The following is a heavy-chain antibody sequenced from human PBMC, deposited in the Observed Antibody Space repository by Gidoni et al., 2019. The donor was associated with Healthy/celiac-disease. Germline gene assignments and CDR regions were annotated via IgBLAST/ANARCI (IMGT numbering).Heavy chain of an antibody. J-gene: IGHJ6*02. D-gene: IGHD2-2*02. V-gene: IGHV4-4*02. CDR1: GGSISSSNW. Sequence: QVQLQESGPGLVKPSGTLSLTCAVSGGSISSSNWWRWVRQPPGKGREWIGEIYHSGSTNYNPSLKSRVTISVDKSKNQFSLKLSSVTAADTAVYYCARVSTGCSSTSCYRLGRYYYYYYGMDVWGQGTTVTVSS. CDR3: ARVSTGCSSTSCYRLGRYYYYYYGMDV. CDR2: IYHSGST.